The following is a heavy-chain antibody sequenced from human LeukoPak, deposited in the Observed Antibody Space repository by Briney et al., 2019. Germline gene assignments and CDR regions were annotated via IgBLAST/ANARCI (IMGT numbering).Heavy chain of an antibody. Sequence: GASVKVSCKTSGYIFTDYYMHWVRRAPGQGLEWMGCINPDSGGTKYSQKFQGRVTMTRDTSINTASMELRRLRSDDTAVYHCARGPYSSGWYVVGIYYYYMAVWGKRTTVTVSS. D-gene: IGHD6-19*01. CDR1: GYIFTDYY. V-gene: IGHV1-2*02. CDR2: INPDSGGT. J-gene: IGHJ6*03. CDR3: ARGPYSSGWYVVGIYYYYMAV.